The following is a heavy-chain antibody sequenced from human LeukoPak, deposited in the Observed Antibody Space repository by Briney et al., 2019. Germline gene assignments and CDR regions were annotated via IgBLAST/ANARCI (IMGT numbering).Heavy chain of an antibody. CDR2: IWYDGSNK. D-gene: IGHD3-10*01. J-gene: IGHJ5*02. CDR1: GFTFSSYG. Sequence: GRSLRLSCAASGFTFSSYGMHWVRQAPGKGLEWVAVIWYDGSNKYYADSVKGRFTISRDNSKNTLYLQMNSLRAEDTAVYYCARDSSPFKPFGGFDPWGQGTLVTVSS. V-gene: IGHV3-33*01. CDR3: ARDSSPFKPFGGFDP.